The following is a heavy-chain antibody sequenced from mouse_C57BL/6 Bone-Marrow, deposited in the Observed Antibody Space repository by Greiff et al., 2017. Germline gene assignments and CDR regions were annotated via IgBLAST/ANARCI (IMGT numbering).Heavy chain of an antibody. Sequence: VQLQESGAELVMPGASVKLSCKASGYTFTSYWMHWVKQRPGQGLEWIGEIDPSDSYTNYNQKFKGKSTLTVDKSSSTAYMQLSSLTSEDSAVYYCARGAHGAYWGQGTLVTVSA. CDR3: ARGAHGAY. CDR2: IDPSDSYT. J-gene: IGHJ3*01. D-gene: IGHD1-3*01. V-gene: IGHV1-69*01. CDR1: GYTFTSYW.